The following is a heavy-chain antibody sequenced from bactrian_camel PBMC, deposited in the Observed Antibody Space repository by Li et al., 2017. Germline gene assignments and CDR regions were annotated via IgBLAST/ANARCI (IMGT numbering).Heavy chain of an antibody. CDR3: AARANFMGARPPLTFGTYSD. V-gene: IGHV3S1*01. Sequence: HVQLVESGGGSVQAGGSLKLSCEFSEYTASTNCMTWFRRGPGRSREGVASVYTDTGRTNYADSVMGRFTISQDNAKKTVYLQMTSLKAEDTAMYYCAARANFMGARPPLTFGTYSDWGQGTQVTVS. J-gene: IGHJ4*01. D-gene: IGHD4*01. CDR2: VYTDTGRT. CDR1: EYTASTNC.